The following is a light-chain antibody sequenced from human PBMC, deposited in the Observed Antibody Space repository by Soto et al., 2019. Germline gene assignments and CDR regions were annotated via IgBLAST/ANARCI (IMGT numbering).Light chain of an antibody. J-gene: IGKJ3*01. CDR3: QQYNSGGFT. V-gene: IGKV1-5*03. Sequence: DIQMTQSPSTLSASVGDRVTITCRASQSISNWLAWYQQKPGKAPKLLIYQASSLESGVPSRFSGSGSGTEFTLTISSLQPDDFATYYCQQYNSGGFTFGPGTKVDIK. CDR1: QSISNW. CDR2: QAS.